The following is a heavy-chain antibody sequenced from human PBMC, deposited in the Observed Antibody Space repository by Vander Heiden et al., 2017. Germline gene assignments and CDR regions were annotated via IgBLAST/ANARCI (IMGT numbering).Heavy chain of an antibody. CDR1: GYTFTGYY. J-gene: IGHJ6*02. V-gene: IGHV1-2*02. D-gene: IGHD3-10*01. Sequence: QVQLVQSGAEVKKPGASVQVSCKASGYTFTGYYMHWVRQAPGQGLEWMGWINPNSGGTNCAQKFQGRVTMTRDTSISTAYMELSRLRSDDTAVYYCARDFAGSGSYYTLYYYYGMEVWGQGTTVTVSS. CDR3: ARDFAGSGSYYTLYYYYGMEV. CDR2: INPNSGGT.